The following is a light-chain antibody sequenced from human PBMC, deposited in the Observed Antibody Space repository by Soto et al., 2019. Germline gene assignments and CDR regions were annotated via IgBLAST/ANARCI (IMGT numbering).Light chain of an antibody. Sequence: DIQMTQSPSSLSASVGDRVTITCRTSQNINTYLNWYQQKPGKAPELLVYGASSLRSGVPLRFSGSGSGTHFTLTISSLEPEDFATYYCQESYSILWGTCGQGTKVDIK. CDR2: GAS. CDR3: QESYSILWGT. J-gene: IGKJ1*01. CDR1: QNINTY. V-gene: IGKV1-39*01.